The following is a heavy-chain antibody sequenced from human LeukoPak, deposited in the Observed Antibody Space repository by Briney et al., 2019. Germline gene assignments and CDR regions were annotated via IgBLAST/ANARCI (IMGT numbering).Heavy chain of an antibody. Sequence: GGSLRLSCAASGFTFSSYGMSWVRQAPGKGLEWVSAISGSVVTTYYADSVKGRFTISRDNSKNTLYLQMNSLRAEDTAVYYCAKVDSSGYYSYFQHWGQGTLVTVSS. V-gene: IGHV3-23*01. J-gene: IGHJ1*01. D-gene: IGHD3-22*01. CDR3: AKVDSSGYYSYFQH. CDR1: GFTFSSYG. CDR2: ISGSVVTT.